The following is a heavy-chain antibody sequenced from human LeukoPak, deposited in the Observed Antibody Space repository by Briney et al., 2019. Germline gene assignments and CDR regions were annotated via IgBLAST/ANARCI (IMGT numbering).Heavy chain of an antibody. CDR2: ISSRGSTI. J-gene: IGHJ6*02. Sequence: GGSLRLSCAASGFTFSDYYMSWIRQAPGKGLEWVSYISSRGSTIYYADSVKGRFTISRDNAKNSLYLQMNSLRAEDTAVYYCARDNYYDSSGYSFGLAYYYYYGMDVWGQGTTVTVSS. D-gene: IGHD3-22*01. CDR3: ARDNYYDSSGYSFGLAYYYYYGMDV. V-gene: IGHV3-11*01. CDR1: GFTFSDYY.